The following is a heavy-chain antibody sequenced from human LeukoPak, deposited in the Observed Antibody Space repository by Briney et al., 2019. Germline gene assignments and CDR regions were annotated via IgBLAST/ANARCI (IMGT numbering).Heavy chain of an antibody. CDR3: ASPVIAAAGESVAG. D-gene: IGHD6-13*01. J-gene: IGHJ4*02. CDR2: IYNDGRT. V-gene: IGHV3-53*01. Sequence: GGSLRLSCAASGFTVSNKYMTWVRQAPGKGLEWVSLIYNDGRTYYVDSVKGRCTISRDNSKNTLYLQMNSLRAEDTAVYYCASPVIAAAGESVAGWGQGTLVTVSS. CDR1: GFTVSNKY.